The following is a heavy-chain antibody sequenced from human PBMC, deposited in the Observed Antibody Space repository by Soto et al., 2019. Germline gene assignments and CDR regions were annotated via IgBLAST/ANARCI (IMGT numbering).Heavy chain of an antibody. D-gene: IGHD3-22*01. CDR3: ARSSRYYYDSSGYYLSLFDY. CDR1: GGTFSSYA. Sequence: QVQLVQSGAEVKKPGSSVKVSCKASGGTFSSYAISWVRQAPGQGLEWMGGIIPIFGTANYAQKFQGRVMITADKSTSTAYMELSSLRSEDTAVYYCARSSRYYYDSSGYYLSLFDYWGQGTLVTVSS. J-gene: IGHJ4*02. CDR2: IIPIFGTA. V-gene: IGHV1-69*06.